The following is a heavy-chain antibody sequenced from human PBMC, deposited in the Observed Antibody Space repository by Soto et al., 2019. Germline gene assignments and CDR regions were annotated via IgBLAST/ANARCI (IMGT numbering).Heavy chain of an antibody. CDR2: ISAYNGNT. V-gene: IGHV1-18*01. Sequence: QVQLVQSGAEVKKPGASVKVSCKASGYTFTSYGISWVRQAPGQGLEWMGWISAYNGNTNYAQTLQGRVTMTTDTSTSTACMKRRSLRSDDTVVEYCVRDVAVAGTYRNYRYYVMDVWSEGSTVAVSS. CDR1: GYTFTSYG. CDR3: VRDVAVAGTYRNYRYYVMDV. D-gene: IGHD6-19*01. J-gene: IGHJ6*04.